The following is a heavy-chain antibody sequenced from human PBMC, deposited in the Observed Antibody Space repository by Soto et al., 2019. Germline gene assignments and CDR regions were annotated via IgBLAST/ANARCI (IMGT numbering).Heavy chain of an antibody. V-gene: IGHV3-33*01. J-gene: IGHJ4*02. Sequence: GGSPRLSCEASGFNFSSYGIHWVRQAPGKGLEWVAIIWNDGSNEYYADSVKGRFTISRDNSKNTVYLQVSKLRAEDTAVYFCARDQTDSGGYSDSWGQGPLVTVS. D-gene: IGHD3-22*01. CDR1: GFNFSSYG. CDR3: ARDQTDSGGYSDS. CDR2: IWNDGSNE.